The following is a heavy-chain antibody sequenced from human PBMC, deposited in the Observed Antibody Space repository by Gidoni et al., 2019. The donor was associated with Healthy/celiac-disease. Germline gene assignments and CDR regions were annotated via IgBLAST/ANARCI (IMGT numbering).Heavy chain of an antibody. CDR1: GGAISSSSYY. V-gene: IGHV4-39*07. Sequence: QLQLQKSGPGLVKPSATLSLTCTLSGGAISSSSYYWGGIRQPPGKGREWIGSIYYSGSTYYYPSRQSRVTISVATSKNQFSLKLSAVTAADTAVYYCARERLLADSSLDYWGQGTLVTVSA. CDR3: ARERLLADSSLDY. J-gene: IGHJ4*02. D-gene: IGHD6-13*01. CDR2: IYYSGST.